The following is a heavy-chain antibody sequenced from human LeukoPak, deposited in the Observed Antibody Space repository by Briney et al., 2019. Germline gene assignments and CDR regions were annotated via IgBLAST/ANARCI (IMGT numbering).Heavy chain of an antibody. Sequence: SETLSLTCTVSGGSISSSSYYWGWIRQPPGKGLEWIGSIYYSGSTYYNPSLKSRVTISVDTSKNQFSLKLSSVTAADTAVYYCATGGYYGDFTLSRGSIDYWGQGTLVTVSS. D-gene: IGHD4-17*01. J-gene: IGHJ4*02. V-gene: IGHV4-39*07. CDR3: ATGGYYGDFTLSRGSIDY. CDR2: IYYSGST. CDR1: GGSISSSSYY.